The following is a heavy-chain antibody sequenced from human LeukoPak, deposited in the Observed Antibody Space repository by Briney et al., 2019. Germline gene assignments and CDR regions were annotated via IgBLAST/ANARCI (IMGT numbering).Heavy chain of an antibody. CDR1: GFTFRSYA. V-gene: IGHV3-23*01. Sequence: QTGGSLRLSCAASGFTFRSYAMSWVRQAPGKGLEWVSAISGSGGSTYYADSVKGRFTISRDNSKNTLYLQMNNLRAEDTAVYYCAKDLLVAGGWGQGTLVTVSS. CDR3: AKDLLVAGG. D-gene: IGHD6-19*01. CDR2: ISGSGGST. J-gene: IGHJ4*02.